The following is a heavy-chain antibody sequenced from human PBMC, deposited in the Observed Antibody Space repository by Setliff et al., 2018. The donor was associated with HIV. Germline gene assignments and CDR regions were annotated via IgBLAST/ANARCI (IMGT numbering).Heavy chain of an antibody. V-gene: IGHV4-31*02. CDR1: GASITRGGDF. Sequence: LSLTCSVSGASITRGGDFWSWIRQHPGKGLEWIGYIYYTGSTYYNPSLRSRVSISLDTSKNHFSLTLSSVTAADTAVYYCARSKTFYDFWGGYYTHGAFKIWGLGTMVTVSS. CDR3: ARSKTFYDFWGGYYTHGAFKI. D-gene: IGHD3-3*01. J-gene: IGHJ3*02. CDR2: IYYTGST.